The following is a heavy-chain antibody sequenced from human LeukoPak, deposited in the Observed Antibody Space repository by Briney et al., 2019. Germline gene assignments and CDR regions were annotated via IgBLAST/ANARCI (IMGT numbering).Heavy chain of an antibody. J-gene: IGHJ5*02. D-gene: IGHD2-15*01. V-gene: IGHV1-3*01. CDR2: INAGNGNT. CDR3: ARDWPDIVVVVAASPVGYNWFDP. Sequence: ASVKVSCKASGYTFTSYAMHWVRQAPGQRLEWMGWINAGNGNTKYSQKFQGRVTITRDTSASTAYMEVSSLRSEDTAMYYCARDWPDIVVVVAASPVGYNWFDPWGQGTLVTVSS. CDR1: GYTFTSYA.